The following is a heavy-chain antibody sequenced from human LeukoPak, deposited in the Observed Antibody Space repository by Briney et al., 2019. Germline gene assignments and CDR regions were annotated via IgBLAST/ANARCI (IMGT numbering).Heavy chain of an antibody. Sequence: SETLSLTCTVSGGSISSYYWSWLRQPAGKGLEWIGRVFTSGSTNYNPSLQSRVTMSVGTSKNQFSLKLRSVTAADTAVYSCARGPNYYYGMDVWGQGTTVTVSS. CDR2: VFTSGST. CDR3: ARGPNYYYGMDV. CDR1: GGSISSYY. V-gene: IGHV4-4*07. J-gene: IGHJ6*02.